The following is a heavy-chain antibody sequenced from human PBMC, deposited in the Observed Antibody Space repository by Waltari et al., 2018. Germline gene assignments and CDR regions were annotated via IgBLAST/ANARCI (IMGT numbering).Heavy chain of an antibody. Sequence: EVQLVESGGGLIQPGGSLRLSCAASGFTVRSNYLSWVRQAPGKGLEWVSVIYSGGSTYYADSVKGRFTISRDNSKNTLYLQMNSLRAEDTAVYYCARDSRLRNYYYGMDVWGQGTTVTVSS. D-gene: IGHD4-17*01. CDR3: ARDSRLRNYYYGMDV. V-gene: IGHV3-53*01. J-gene: IGHJ6*02. CDR1: GFTVRSNY. CDR2: IYSGGST.